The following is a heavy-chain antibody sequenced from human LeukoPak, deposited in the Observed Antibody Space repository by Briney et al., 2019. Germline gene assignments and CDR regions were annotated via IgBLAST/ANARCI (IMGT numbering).Heavy chain of an antibody. V-gene: IGHV4-61*02. CDR1: GGSISSGSYY. J-gene: IGHJ4*02. CDR3: ARDPLDFFDY. CDR2: IYTSGST. Sequence: SQTLSLTCTVSGGSISSGSYYWSWIRQPAGKGLEWIGRIYTSGSTNYNPSLKSRVTISVDTSKNQFSLKLSSVTAADTAVYYCARDPLDFFDYWGQGTLVTVSS.